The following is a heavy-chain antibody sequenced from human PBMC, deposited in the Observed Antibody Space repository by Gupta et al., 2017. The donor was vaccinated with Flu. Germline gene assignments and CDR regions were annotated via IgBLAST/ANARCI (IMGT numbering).Heavy chain of an antibody. V-gene: IGHV1-2*02. CDR1: GSTFTGSY. Sequence: QVQLVQSGAEVQKPGASVKVSCKAYGSTFTGSYMHWVRQHPGQGLECMGWINSNSGGTYYAQKLKGRVTMTRDTSISTAYMELSRLRSDDTAVYYCARGVTIFGVVINGFDPWGQGTLVTVSS. J-gene: IGHJ5*02. CDR2: INSNSGGT. D-gene: IGHD3-3*01. CDR3: ARGVTIFGVVINGFDP.